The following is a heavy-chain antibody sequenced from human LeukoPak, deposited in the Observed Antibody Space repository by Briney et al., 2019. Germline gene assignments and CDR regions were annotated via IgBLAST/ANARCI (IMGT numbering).Heavy chain of an antibody. CDR1: GFTVSSNY. V-gene: IGHV3-7*01. CDR3: ARVKPYYYDSSGYYYYYYGMDV. Sequence: PGGSLRLSCAASGFTVSSNYMSWVRQAPGKGLEWVANIKQDGSEKYYVDSVKGRFTISRDNAKNSLYLQMNSLRAEDTAVYYCARVKPYYYDSSGYYYYYYGMDVWGQGTTVTVSS. CDR2: IKQDGSEK. J-gene: IGHJ6*02. D-gene: IGHD3-22*01.